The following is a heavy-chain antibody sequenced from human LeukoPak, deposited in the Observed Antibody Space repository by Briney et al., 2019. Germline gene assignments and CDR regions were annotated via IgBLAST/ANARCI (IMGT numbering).Heavy chain of an antibody. J-gene: IGHJ4*02. CDR2: INPNSGGT. D-gene: IGHD5-24*01. CDR3: ARQNGYNPDS. V-gene: IGHV1-2*02. CDR1: GYTFSNYY. Sequence: GASVKVSCKASGYTFSNYYMHWVRQTPGQGLEWMGWINPNSGGTNFAQNFQGRVTMTSDTSISTAYMELSGLRSDATAVYYCARQNGYNPDSWGPGTLVTVAS.